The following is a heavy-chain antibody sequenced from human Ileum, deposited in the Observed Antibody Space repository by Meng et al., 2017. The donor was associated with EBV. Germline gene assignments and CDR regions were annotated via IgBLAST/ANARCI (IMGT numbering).Heavy chain of an antibody. CDR2: IHHSGIT. CDR1: GGSINTVYW. D-gene: IGHD3-16*01. V-gene: IGHV4-4*02. CDR3: ARGVDYHWGY. J-gene: IGHJ4*02. Sequence: VQLLDSGRGLVRPSGTLALIWPVSGGSINTVYWWSWVRQSPGGGLEWIGEIHHSGITNYNASLRSRVDMSIDKSKNQVSFNLRSATAADTAVYYCARGVDYHWGYWGQGSPVTVSS.